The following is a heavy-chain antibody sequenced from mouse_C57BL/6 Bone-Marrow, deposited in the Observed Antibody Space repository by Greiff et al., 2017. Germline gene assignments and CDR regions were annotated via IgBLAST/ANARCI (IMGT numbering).Heavy chain of an antibody. Sequence: EVKLVESEGGLVQPGSSMKLSCTASGFTFSDYYMAWVRQVPEKGLEWVANINYDGSSTYYLDSLKSRFIISRDNAKNILYLQMSSLKSEDTATYYCAREDSNRIYWYFHVWGTGTTVTAST. D-gene: IGHD2-5*01. CDR2: INYDGSST. CDR1: GFTFSDYY. V-gene: IGHV5-16*01. CDR3: AREDSNRIYWYFHV. J-gene: IGHJ1*03.